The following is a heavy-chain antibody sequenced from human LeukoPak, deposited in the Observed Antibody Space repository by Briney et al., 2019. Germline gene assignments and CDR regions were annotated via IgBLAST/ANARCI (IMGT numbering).Heavy chain of an antibody. D-gene: IGHD3-3*01. J-gene: IGHJ4*02. CDR3: AKRPDFWSGYHDY. V-gene: IGHV3-23*01. CDR1: GFTFSSYA. CDR2: ISGSDGST. Sequence: GGSLRLSCAASGFTFSSYAMSWVRQAPGKGLEWVSAISGSDGSTYYADSVKGRFTISRDNSKNTLYLQMNSLRAEDTAVYYCAKRPDFWSGYHDYWGQGTLVTVSP.